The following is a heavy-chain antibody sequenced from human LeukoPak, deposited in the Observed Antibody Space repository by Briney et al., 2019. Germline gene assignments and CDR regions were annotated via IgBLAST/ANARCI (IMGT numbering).Heavy chain of an antibody. V-gene: IGHV4-34*01. CDR2: INHSGST. Sequence: SETLSLTCAVYGGSFSGYYWSWIRQPPGKGLEWIGEINHSGSTNYNPSLKSRVTISVDTSKNQFSLKLSSVTAADTAVYYCARVKSYDILTGYYNPYYFDYWGQGTLVTVSS. D-gene: IGHD3-9*01. CDR1: GGSFSGYY. J-gene: IGHJ4*02. CDR3: ARVKSYDILTGYYNPYYFDY.